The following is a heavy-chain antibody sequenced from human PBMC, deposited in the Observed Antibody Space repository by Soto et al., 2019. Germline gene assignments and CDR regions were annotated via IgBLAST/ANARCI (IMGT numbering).Heavy chain of an antibody. Sequence: QVQLQESGPGLVKPSQTLSLTCTVSGGSISSGGYYWSWIRQHPGKGLEWIGYIYYSGSTYYNPSLKSRVTISVETSKNQFSLKLSSVTAADTAVYYCARDAYCSGGSCYSGFWFDPWGQGTLVTVSS. V-gene: IGHV4-31*03. D-gene: IGHD2-15*01. J-gene: IGHJ5*02. CDR2: IYYSGST. CDR3: ARDAYCSGGSCYSGFWFDP. CDR1: GGSISSGGYY.